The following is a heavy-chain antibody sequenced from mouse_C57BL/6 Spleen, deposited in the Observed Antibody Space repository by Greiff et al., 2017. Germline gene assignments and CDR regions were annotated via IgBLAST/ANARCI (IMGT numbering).Heavy chain of an antibody. CDR1: GFTFSSYA. J-gene: IGHJ2*01. D-gene: IGHD4-1*01. Sequence: DVMLVESGGGLVKPGGSLKLSCAASGFTFSSYAMSWVRQTPEKRLEWVATISDGGSYTYYPDNVKGRFTISRDKAKNNLYLQMSHLKSEDTAMYYCARALTGTGFDYWGQGTTLTVSS. CDR3: ARALTGTGFDY. CDR2: ISDGGSYT. V-gene: IGHV5-4*03.